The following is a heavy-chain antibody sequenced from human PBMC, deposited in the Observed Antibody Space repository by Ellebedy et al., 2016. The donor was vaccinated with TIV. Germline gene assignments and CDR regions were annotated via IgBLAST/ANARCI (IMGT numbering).Heavy chain of an antibody. CDR1: GLTVSTNY. CDR2: IYSGDDT. V-gene: IGHV3-66*01. Sequence: GESLKISCAASGLTVSTNYMNWVRQAPGKGLEWVSSIYSGDDTYYADSVKGRFFISRDNSENTLYLQMSSLRAEDTAVYYSARASFYDVDLSGWYFDFWGRGTLVTVSS. D-gene: IGHD3-10*02. J-gene: IGHJ2*01. CDR3: ARASFYDVDLSGWYFDF.